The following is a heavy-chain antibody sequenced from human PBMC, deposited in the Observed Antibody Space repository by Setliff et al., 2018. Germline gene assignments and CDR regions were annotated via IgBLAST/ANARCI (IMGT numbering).Heavy chain of an antibody. Sequence: VASVKVSCKASGYTFTDYGITWVRQAPGQGLEWMGWISAYTGNAYYAHKLQDRVTMTTDTSTGTAYMELRSLTSDDTAVYYCSRLVRYCTTTSCQRLSGDEYWGQGTVVTVSS. CDR1: GYTFTDYG. CDR2: ISAYTGNA. D-gene: IGHD2-2*01. J-gene: IGHJ4*02. V-gene: IGHV1-18*01. CDR3: SRLVRYCTTTSCQRLSGDEY.